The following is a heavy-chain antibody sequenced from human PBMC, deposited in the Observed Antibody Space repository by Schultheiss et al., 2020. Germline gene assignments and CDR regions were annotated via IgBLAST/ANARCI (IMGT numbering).Heavy chain of an antibody. D-gene: IGHD4-17*01. Sequence: GGSLRLSCAASGFTFDDYAMHWVRQAPGKGLEWVSGISWNSGSIGYADSVKGRFTISRDNAKNSLYLQMNSLRAEDTAVYYCARGLYGDYTYYFDYWGQGTLVTVSS. J-gene: IGHJ4*02. CDR2: ISWNSGSI. CDR3: ARGLYGDYTYYFDY. CDR1: GFTFDDYA. V-gene: IGHV3-9*01.